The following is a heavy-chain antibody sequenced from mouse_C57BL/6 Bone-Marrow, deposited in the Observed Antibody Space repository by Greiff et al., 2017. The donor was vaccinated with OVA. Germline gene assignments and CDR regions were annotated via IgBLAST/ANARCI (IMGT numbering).Heavy chain of an antibody. J-gene: IGHJ2*01. D-gene: IGHD1-1*01. CDR1: GFTFSSYG. CDR3: AREGATTLVATDFDY. V-gene: IGHV5-6*01. Sequence: EVHLVESGGDLVKPGGSLKLSCAASGFTFSSYGMSWVRQTPDKRLEWVATISSGGSYTYYPDSVKGRFTISRDKAKNNLYLQRSSRKSEDTAMYYCAREGATTLVATDFDYWGQGTTLTVSS. CDR2: ISSGGSYT.